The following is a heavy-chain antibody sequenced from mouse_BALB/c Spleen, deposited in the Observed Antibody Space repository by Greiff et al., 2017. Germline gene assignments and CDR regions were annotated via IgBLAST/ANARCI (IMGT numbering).Heavy chain of an antibody. D-gene: IGHD2-4*01. J-gene: IGHJ4*01. V-gene: IGHV1-4*02. CDR2: INPSSGYT. Sequence: VKLMESAAELARPGASVKMSCKASGYTFTSYTMHWVKQRPGQGLEWIGYINPSSGYTEYNQKFKDKTTLTADKSSSTAYMQLSSLTSEDSAVYYCARSGDYDGEYYYAMDYWGQGTSVTVSS. CDR1: GYTFTSYT. CDR3: ARSGDYDGEYYYAMDY.